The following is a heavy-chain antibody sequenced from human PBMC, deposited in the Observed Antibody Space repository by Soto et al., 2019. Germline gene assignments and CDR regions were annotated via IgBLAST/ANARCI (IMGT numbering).Heavy chain of an antibody. CDR1: GGSISSGGYS. CDR2: IYHSGST. D-gene: IGHD2-15*01. Sequence: QLQLQESGSGLVKPSQTLSLTCAVSGGSISSGGYSWSWIRQPPGKGLEWIGYIYHSGSTYYNPSLKRRVTIAVDRSKNPFALKLSSVTAADTAVYYCARGQVVAAQHWGQGTLVTVSS. CDR3: ARGQVVAAQH. J-gene: IGHJ4*02. V-gene: IGHV4-30-2*01.